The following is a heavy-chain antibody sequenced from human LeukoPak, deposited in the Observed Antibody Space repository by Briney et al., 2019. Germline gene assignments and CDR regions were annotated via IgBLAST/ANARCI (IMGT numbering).Heavy chain of an antibody. Sequence: GGSLRLSCAASGFTFSDHYMDWVRQAPGKGLEWVGRIRKKVNGYTTEYAASVKGRFTISRDDSKISLYLQMNSLKTEDTALYYCASVRDSDGYSYDYWGQGTLVTVSS. J-gene: IGHJ4*02. V-gene: IGHV3-72*01. CDR1: GFTFSDHY. CDR3: ASVRDSDGYSYDY. CDR2: IRKKVNGYTT. D-gene: IGHD3-22*01.